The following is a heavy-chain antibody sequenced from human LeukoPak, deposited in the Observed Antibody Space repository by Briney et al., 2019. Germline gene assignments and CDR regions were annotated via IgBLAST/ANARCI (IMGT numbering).Heavy chain of an antibody. V-gene: IGHV1-69*13. D-gene: IGHD5-18*01. Sequence: SVKVSCKASGGTFSSYAISWVRQAPGQGLEWMGGIIPIFGTANYAQKFQGIVTITADESTSTAYMELSSLRSEDTAVYYCARASDTAMVLYAFDIWGQGTMVTVSS. CDR3: ARASDTAMVLYAFDI. J-gene: IGHJ3*02. CDR2: IIPIFGTA. CDR1: GGTFSSYA.